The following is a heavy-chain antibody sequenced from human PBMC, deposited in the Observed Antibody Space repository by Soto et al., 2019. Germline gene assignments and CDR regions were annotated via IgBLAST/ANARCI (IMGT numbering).Heavy chain of an antibody. Sequence: GGSLRLSCAASGFTFSSYGMHWVRQAPGKGLEWVAVISYDGSNKYYADSVKGRFTISRDNSKNTLYLQMNSLRAEDTAVYYCAKGGALRYFDWLLFPYYYYGMDVWGQGTTVTVSS. D-gene: IGHD3-9*01. CDR3: AKGGALRYFDWLLFPYYYYGMDV. J-gene: IGHJ6*02. V-gene: IGHV3-30*18. CDR1: GFTFSSYG. CDR2: ISYDGSNK.